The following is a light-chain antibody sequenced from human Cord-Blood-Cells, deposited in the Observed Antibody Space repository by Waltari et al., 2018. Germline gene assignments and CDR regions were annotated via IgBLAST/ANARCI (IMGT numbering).Light chain of an antibody. CDR3: QSADSSGTHWV. Sequence: SYELTQPPSVSVSPGQTARITCSGDALTKQYAYWYQQKPGQAPVLVIYKDSERPSGIPERFSGSSSGTTVTLTISGVQAEDEADYYCQSADSSGTHWVFGGGTKLTVL. V-gene: IGLV3-25*03. J-gene: IGLJ3*02. CDR2: KDS. CDR1: ALTKQY.